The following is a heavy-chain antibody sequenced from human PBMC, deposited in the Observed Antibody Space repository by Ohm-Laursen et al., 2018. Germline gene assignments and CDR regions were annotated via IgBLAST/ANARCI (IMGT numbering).Heavy chain of an antibody. CDR1: GYTFTGYY. V-gene: IGHV1-2*02. Sequence: SSVKVSCKASGYTFTGYYMHWVRQAPGQGLEWMGWINPNSGGTNYAQKFQDRVTMTRDTSISTAYMELSRLRSDDTALYYCAKDLSMVRGGFDPWGQGTLVTVSS. D-gene: IGHD3-10*01. CDR3: AKDLSMVRGGFDP. J-gene: IGHJ5*02. CDR2: INPNSGGT.